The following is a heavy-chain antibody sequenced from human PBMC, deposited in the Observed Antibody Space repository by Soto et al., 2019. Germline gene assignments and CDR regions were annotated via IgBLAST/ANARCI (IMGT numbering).Heavy chain of an antibody. D-gene: IGHD3-9*01. CDR2: INHSGST. Sequence: SETLSLTCAVYCGSFSGYYWSWIRQPPGKGLEWIGEINHSGSTNYNPSLKSRVTISVDTSKNQFSLKLSSVTAADTAVYYCARGPAEADIYYYYYMDVWGKGTTVTVSS. V-gene: IGHV4-34*01. J-gene: IGHJ6*03. CDR3: ARGPAEADIYYYYYMDV. CDR1: CGSFSGYY.